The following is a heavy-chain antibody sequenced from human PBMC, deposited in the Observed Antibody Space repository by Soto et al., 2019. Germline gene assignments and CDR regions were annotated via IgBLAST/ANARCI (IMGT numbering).Heavy chain of an antibody. D-gene: IGHD6-19*01. CDR2: ISWNSGSI. J-gene: IGHJ4*02. V-gene: IGHV3-9*01. CDR1: GFTFDDYA. CDR3: AKDIRVGWYYFDH. Sequence: EVQLVESGGGLVQPGRSLRLSCAASGFTFDDYAMHWVRQAPGKGLEWVSGISWNSGSIGYADSVKGRFTISRDNAKNSLYLQMNSLRAEDTALYYCAKDIRVGWYYFDHWGQGTLVTVSS.